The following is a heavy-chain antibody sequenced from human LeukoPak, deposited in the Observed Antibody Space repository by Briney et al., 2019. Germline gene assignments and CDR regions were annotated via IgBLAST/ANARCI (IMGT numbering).Heavy chain of an antibody. J-gene: IGHJ4*02. D-gene: IGHD2-2*01. CDR1: GGTFSSYA. CDR3: ARDGTSTDDY. V-gene: IGHV1-18*01. Sequence: ASVKVSCKASGGTFSSYAISWVRQAPGQGLEWMGWISGNNDNPNYGQKFQGRFTVTTDSSTSTAYMELRNLRFDDTAVYYCARDGTSTDDYSGQGTLVTVSS. CDR2: ISGNNDNP.